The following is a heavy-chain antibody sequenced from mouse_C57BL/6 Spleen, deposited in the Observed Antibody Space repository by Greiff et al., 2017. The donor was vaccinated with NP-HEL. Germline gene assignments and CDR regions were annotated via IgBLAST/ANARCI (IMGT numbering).Heavy chain of an antibody. CDR2: IYPGDGDT. Sequence: VQLQESGAELVKPGASVKISCKASGYAFSSYWMNWVKQRPGKGLEWIGQIYPGDGDTNYNGKFKGKATLTADKSSSTAYMQLSSLTSEDSAVYFCARGPRGYDGYYYAMDYWGQGTSVTVSS. J-gene: IGHJ4*01. CDR3: ARGPRGYDGYYYAMDY. CDR1: GYAFSSYW. V-gene: IGHV1-80*01. D-gene: IGHD2-3*01.